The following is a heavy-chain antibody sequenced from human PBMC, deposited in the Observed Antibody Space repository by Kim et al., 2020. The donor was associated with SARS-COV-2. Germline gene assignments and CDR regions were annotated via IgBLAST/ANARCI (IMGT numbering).Heavy chain of an antibody. D-gene: IGHD2-2*01. CDR2: IRSKAYGGTT. CDR1: GFTFGDYA. J-gene: IGHJ6*02. CDR3: TRDGVVPAHYYYYGMDV. V-gene: IGHV3-49*03. Sequence: GGSLRLSCTASGFTFGDYAMSWFRQGPGKGLEWVGFIRSKAYGGTTEYAASVKGRFTISRDDSKSIAYLQMNSLKTEDTAVYYCTRDGVVPAHYYYYGMDVWGQGTTVTVSS.